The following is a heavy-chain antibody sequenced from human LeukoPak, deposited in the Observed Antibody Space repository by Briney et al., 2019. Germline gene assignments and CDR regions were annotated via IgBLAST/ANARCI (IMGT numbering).Heavy chain of an antibody. Sequence: GGSLRLSCAASGFTFSSYSMNWVRQAPGKGLEWVSSISSSSSYIYYADSVKGRFTISRDNAKTSLYLQMNSLRAEDTAVYYCARERFQDIVATTPGGSWFDPWGQGTLVTVSS. CDR2: ISSSSSYI. J-gene: IGHJ5*02. V-gene: IGHV3-21*01. CDR1: GFTFSSYS. CDR3: ARERFQDIVATTPGGSWFDP. D-gene: IGHD5-12*01.